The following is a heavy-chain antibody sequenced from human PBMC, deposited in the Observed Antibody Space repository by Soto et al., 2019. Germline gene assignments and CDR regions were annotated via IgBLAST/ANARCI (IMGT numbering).Heavy chain of an antibody. V-gene: IGHV3-23*01. CDR2: ISGSGGST. D-gene: IGHD2-15*01. Sequence: EVQLLESGGGLVQPGGSLRLSCAASGFTFSSYAMNWVRQAPGKGLEWVSAISGSGGSTYYADSVTGRFTISIDTSKGTMYLQMNSLRAEDTAVYYCAKGRCSGGSCYSSDYWGQGPLVTVSS. CDR3: AKGRCSGGSCYSSDY. CDR1: GFTFSSYA. J-gene: IGHJ4*02.